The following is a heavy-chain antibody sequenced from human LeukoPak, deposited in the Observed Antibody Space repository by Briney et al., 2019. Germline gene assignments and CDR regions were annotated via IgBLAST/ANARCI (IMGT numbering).Heavy chain of an antibody. CDR3: AHRVSSCYCFDS. V-gene: IGHV2-5*02. J-gene: IGHJ5*01. CDR1: GISLSTSGVG. D-gene: IGHD3-22*01. Sequence: SGPTLANPTQTLTLTCTFSGISLSTSGVGVGWIRQPPGKALEWLALIYWDDDKRYSPSLKSRLTITKDTSKNQVVLTMTNMDPVDTATYYCAHRVSSCYCFDSWGQGTLVTVSS. CDR2: IYWDDDK.